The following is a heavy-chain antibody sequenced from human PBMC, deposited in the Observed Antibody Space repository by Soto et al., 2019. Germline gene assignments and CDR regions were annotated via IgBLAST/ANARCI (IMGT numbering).Heavy chain of an antibody. V-gene: IGHV4-31*03. CDR1: GGSISSGGYY. Sequence: PSETLSLTCTVSGGSISSGGYYWSWIRQHPGKGLEWIGYIYYSGSTYYNPSLKSRVTISVDTSKNQFSLKLSSVTAADTAVYYCARRYRDGYSFDYWGQGTLVTVSS. CDR3: ARRYRDGYSFDY. D-gene: IGHD2-21*01. J-gene: IGHJ4*02. CDR2: IYYSGST.